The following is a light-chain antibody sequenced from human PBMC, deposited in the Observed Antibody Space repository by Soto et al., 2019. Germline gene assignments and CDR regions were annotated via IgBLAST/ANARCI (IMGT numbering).Light chain of an antibody. Sequence: EIVLTQSPPTLALSPGARATLSCRASQDVGGYLSWFQQKPGQAPRLLIYDASITAPSIPASFSGSGSGTDFTTPIGSLQSEDFAVYYCQQYNNWHPFSFGPGTKVDI. CDR2: DAS. V-gene: IGKV3-11*01. CDR1: QDVGGY. CDR3: QQYNNWHPFS. J-gene: IGKJ3*01.